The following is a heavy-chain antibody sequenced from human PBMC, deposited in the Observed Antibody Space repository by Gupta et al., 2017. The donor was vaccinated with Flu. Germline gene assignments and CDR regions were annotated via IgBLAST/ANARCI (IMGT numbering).Heavy chain of an antibody. D-gene: IGHD3-16*02. CDR1: GFAFSDYF. V-gene: IGHV3-11*05. CDR3: VRRGVWDSYHEFDY. J-gene: IGHJ4*02. Sequence: VQLEESGGGLVKPGGSLRLSCAASGFAFSDYFMSWIRQAPGKGLEWLSQMSSAGASTNYADSVRGRCTISRDNARDSLFLQMTSLRVEDTAVYYCVRRGVWDSYHEFDYWGPGILVTVSS. CDR2: MSSAGAST.